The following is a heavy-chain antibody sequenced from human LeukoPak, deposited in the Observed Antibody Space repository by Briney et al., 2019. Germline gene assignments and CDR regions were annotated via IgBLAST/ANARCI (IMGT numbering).Heavy chain of an antibody. Sequence: ASVKVSCKASGYTFTSYYMHWVRQAPGQGLEWMGIINPSGGSTSYAQKFQGRVTMTRDTSTSTVYMELSNLRSEDTAVYYCASGVGIAAADYYFDYWGQGTLVTVSS. CDR3: ASGVGIAAADYYFDY. D-gene: IGHD6-13*01. V-gene: IGHV1-46*01. CDR2: INPSGGST. J-gene: IGHJ4*02. CDR1: GYTFTSYY.